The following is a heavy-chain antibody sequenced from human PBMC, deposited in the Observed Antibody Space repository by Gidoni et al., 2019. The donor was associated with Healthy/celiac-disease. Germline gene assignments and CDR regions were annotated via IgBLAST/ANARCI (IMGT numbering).Heavy chain of an antibody. J-gene: IGHJ3*02. V-gene: IGHV4-34*01. Sequence: QVQLQQWGAGLLKPSETLSLTCAVYGGSFSGYYWSWIRQPPGKGLEWIGEINHSGSTNYNPSLKSRVTISVDTSKNQFSLKLSSVTAADTAVYYCARRLFRRRYYYDSSGYLHDAFDIWGQGTMVTVSS. D-gene: IGHD3-22*01. CDR1: GGSFSGYY. CDR2: INHSGST. CDR3: ARRLFRRRYYYDSSGYLHDAFDI.